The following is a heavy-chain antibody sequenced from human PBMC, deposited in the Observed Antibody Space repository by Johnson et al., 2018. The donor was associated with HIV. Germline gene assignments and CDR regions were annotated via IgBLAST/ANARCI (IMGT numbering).Heavy chain of an antibody. V-gene: IGHV3-23*04. CDR2: ISGGGGST. Sequence: VQLVESGGVLVQPGRSLRLSCAASGFTFDDYAMHWVRQAPGKGLEWVSGISGGGGSTYYADSVKGRFTISRDNSKNTLYLQMNSLRAEDTAVYYGAKTYSEGEVRDALDIWGQGTRVTVSS. CDR1: GFTFDDYA. D-gene: IGHD2-21*01. CDR3: AKTYSEGEVRDALDI. J-gene: IGHJ3*02.